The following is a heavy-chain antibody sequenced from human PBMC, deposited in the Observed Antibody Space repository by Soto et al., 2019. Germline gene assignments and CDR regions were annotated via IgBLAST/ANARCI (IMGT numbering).Heavy chain of an antibody. Sequence: EVQLLESGGGLVQPGGSLRLSCAASGFTFSSYAMSWVRQAPGKGLEWVSAISGRGGSTYYADSVKGRFTISRDNSKNTLYLQMNSLRAQETAVYYCAKDQEQLVDWYYELWGRGTLVTVSS. V-gene: IGHV3-23*01. CDR3: AKDQEQLVDWYYEL. J-gene: IGHJ2*01. CDR1: GFTFSSYA. D-gene: IGHD6-6*01. CDR2: ISGRGGST.